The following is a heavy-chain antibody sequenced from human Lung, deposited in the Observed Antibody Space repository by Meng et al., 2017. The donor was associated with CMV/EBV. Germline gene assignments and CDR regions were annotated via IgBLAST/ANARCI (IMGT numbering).Heavy chain of an antibody. J-gene: IGHJ6*02. CDR1: GYTFTGYN. V-gene: IGHV1-2*02. CDR3: ARLFHTSLGTNFYYGMDV. Sequence: ASVXVSCKASGYTFTGYNIHWVRQAPGQGLEWMGWINPHSGDTKYAQKFQGRVTLTTDTSINTAYMEVSRLKSDDTAVFFCARLFHTSLGTNFYYGMDVWGLGXTVTVSS. CDR2: INPHSGDT. D-gene: IGHD3-3*01.